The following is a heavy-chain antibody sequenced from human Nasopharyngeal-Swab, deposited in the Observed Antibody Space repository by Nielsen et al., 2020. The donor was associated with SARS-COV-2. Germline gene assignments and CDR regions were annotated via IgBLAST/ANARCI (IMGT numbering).Heavy chain of an antibody. CDR1: GYTFTSYY. Sequence: ASVKVSCKASGYTFTSYYMHWVRQAPAQGLEWMGIINPSGGSTSYAQKFQGRVTMTRDTSTSTVYMELSSLRSEDTAVYYCARGYVLLWSGSGPNHFDYWGQGTLVTVSS. J-gene: IGHJ4*02. V-gene: IGHV1-46*01. D-gene: IGHD3-10*01. CDR3: ARGYVLLWSGSGPNHFDY. CDR2: INPSGGST.